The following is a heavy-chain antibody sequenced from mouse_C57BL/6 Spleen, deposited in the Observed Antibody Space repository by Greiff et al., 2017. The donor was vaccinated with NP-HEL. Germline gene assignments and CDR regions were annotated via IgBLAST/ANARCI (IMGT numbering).Heavy chain of an antibody. CDR2: ISYDGSN. D-gene: IGHD2-3*01. V-gene: IGHV3-6*01. Sequence: EVQLQESGPGLVKPSQSLSLTCSVTGYSITSGYYWNWIRQFPGNKLEWMGYISYDGSNNYNPSLKNRISITRDTSKNQFFLKLNSVTTEDTATYDCAIDPYDGYYPAWFAYWGQGTLVTVSA. CDR1: GYSITSGYY. J-gene: IGHJ3*01. CDR3: AIDPYDGYYPAWFAY.